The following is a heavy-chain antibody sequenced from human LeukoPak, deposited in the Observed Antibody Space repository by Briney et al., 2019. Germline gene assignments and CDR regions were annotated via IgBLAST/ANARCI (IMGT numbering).Heavy chain of an antibody. V-gene: IGHV1-46*03. D-gene: IGHD1-26*01. J-gene: IGHJ4*02. Sequence: ASVKVSCKASGYTFTSYYMHWVRQAPGQGFEWMGIINPSGGSTSYAQKFQGRVTMTRDTSTSTVYMELSSLRSEDTAVYYCARDDHSGSYSRGFDYWGQGTLVTVSS. CDR3: ARDDHSGSYSRGFDY. CDR2: INPSGGST. CDR1: GYTFTSYY.